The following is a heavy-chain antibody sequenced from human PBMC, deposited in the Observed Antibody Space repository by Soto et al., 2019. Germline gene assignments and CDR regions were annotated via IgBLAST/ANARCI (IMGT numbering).Heavy chain of an antibody. V-gene: IGHV4-34*01. CDR2: MSHSGRS. J-gene: IGHJ4*02. Sequence: QVQLQQWGAGLLKPSETLSLTCAVYGGSFTGYYWSWIRQPPGKGLEWIGEMSHSGRSNYNPSLKSRVTISLDTSKKHFSLHLTSVTAADTTVYYCARGRVHYVLVLASSFDYWGQGILVNVSS. CDR1: GGSFTGYY. CDR3: ARGRVHYVLVLASSFDY. D-gene: IGHD3-10*02.